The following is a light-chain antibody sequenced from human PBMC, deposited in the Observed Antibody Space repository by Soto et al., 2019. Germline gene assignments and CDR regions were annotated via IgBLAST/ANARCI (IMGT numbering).Light chain of an antibody. CDR1: QSVKSN. CDR2: GAS. V-gene: IGKV3-15*01. CDR3: QQYNNWPPWT. Sequence: EIVLTQSPATLSVSPGERATLSCRASQSVKSNLAWYQQKPDQAPRLLISGASTRASGIPARFSGSGSGTELTLTISSLQSEDVAVYYCQQYNNWPPWTFGQGTKVEIK. J-gene: IGKJ1*01.